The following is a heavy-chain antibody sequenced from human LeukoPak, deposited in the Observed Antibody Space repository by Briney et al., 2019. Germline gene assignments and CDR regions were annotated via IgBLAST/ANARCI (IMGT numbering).Heavy chain of an antibody. CDR2: INHSGIT. J-gene: IGHJ5*02. Sequence: SETLSLTCTVYGGSLSGYYWSWIRQSPEKGREWMGEINHSGITNYTPSLKSRDTMSTDTSKTQFSLRVTSVTAADTAVYYCVRDPATVAPFDPWGQGTLVTVSS. D-gene: IGHD6-25*01. V-gene: IGHV4-34*01. CDR1: GGSLSGYY. CDR3: VRDPATVAPFDP.